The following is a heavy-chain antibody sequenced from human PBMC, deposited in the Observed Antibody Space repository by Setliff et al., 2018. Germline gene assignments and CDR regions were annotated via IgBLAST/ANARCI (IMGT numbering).Heavy chain of an antibody. J-gene: IGHJ4*02. CDR1: GGSISSYY. Sequence: PSETLSLTCTVSGGSISSYYWSWIRQPPGKGLEWIGYIYYSGSTNYNPSLKSRVTISLDTSNNQFSLNLYSVTAADTAVYYCARHAPGAIDYWGQGALVTVSS. V-gene: IGHV4-59*08. CDR2: IYYSGST. CDR3: ARHAPGAIDY.